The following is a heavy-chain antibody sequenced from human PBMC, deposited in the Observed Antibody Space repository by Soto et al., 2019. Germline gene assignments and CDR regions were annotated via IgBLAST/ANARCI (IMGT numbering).Heavy chain of an antibody. D-gene: IGHD4-17*01. V-gene: IGHV3-21*01. Sequence: EVQLVESGGGLVKPGGSLRLSCAASASTFSSYSMNWVRQAPGKGLEWVSSISPSGSYIYYADSVKGRFTISRDNAKNSLYLQMNSVRAEDSAMYYCARGYTATGTDWYFDLWGRGTLVTVSS. J-gene: IGHJ2*01. CDR3: ARGYTATGTDWYFDL. CDR1: ASTFSSYS. CDR2: ISPSGSYI.